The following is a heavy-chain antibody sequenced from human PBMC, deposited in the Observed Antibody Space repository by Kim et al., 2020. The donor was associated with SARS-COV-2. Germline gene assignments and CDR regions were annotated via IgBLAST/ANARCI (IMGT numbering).Heavy chain of an antibody. J-gene: IGHJ4*02. CDR3: AKDVTILLFGQFDY. Sequence: HYVKGRFTISRDNSKNTLYLQMNSLKAEDTAVYYCAKDVTILLFGQFDYWGQGTLVTVSS. V-gene: IGHV3-30*02. D-gene: IGHD3-10*01.